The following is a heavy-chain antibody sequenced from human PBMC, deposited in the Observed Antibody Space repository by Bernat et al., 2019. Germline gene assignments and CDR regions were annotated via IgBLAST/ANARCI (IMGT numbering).Heavy chain of an antibody. CDR1: GFTFSSYE. CDR2: ISSGGSTI. D-gene: IGHD6-13*01. CDR3: ARDSGSWVYFDY. V-gene: IGHV3-48*03. Sequence: EVQLVESGGGLVQPGGSLRLSCAASGFTFSSYEMNWVRQAPGKGREWVSYISSGGSTIYYADSVKGRFTISRDNAKNSLYLQMNSLRAEDTAVYYCARDSGSWVYFDYWGQGTLVTVSS. J-gene: IGHJ4*02.